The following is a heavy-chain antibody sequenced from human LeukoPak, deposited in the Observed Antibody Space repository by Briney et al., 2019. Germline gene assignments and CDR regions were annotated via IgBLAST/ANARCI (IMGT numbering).Heavy chain of an antibody. CDR2: IYSGGST. CDR3: ASLPTVTTGGYYFDY. Sequence: PGGSLRLSCAASGFTVSSNYMSWVRQAPGKGPEWVSVIYSGGSTYYADSVKGRFTISRDNSKNTLYLQINSLRAEDTAVYYCASLPTVTTGGYYFDYWGQGTLVTVSS. CDR1: GFTVSSNY. J-gene: IGHJ4*02. D-gene: IGHD4-17*01. V-gene: IGHV3-66*01.